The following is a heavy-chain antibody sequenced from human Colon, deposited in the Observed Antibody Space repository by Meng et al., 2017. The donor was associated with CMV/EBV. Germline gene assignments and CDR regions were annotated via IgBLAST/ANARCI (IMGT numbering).Heavy chain of an antibody. CDR1: GFTFSAYT. D-gene: IGHD6-13*01. Sequence: GESLKISCAASGFTFSAYTMIWVRQAPGKGLVWVSRINPDGSSTSYADSVKGRFTISRDNAKNTLYLQMNSLRAEDTAVYYCARGIGQQLGLPLDYWGQGTLVTVSS. J-gene: IGHJ4*02. CDR2: INPDGSST. CDR3: ARGIGQQLGLPLDY. V-gene: IGHV3-74*01.